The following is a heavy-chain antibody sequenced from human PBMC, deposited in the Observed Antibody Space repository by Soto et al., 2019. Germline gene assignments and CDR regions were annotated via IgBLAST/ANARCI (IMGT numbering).Heavy chain of an antibody. CDR3: ARDSSGYYYGRVFDY. J-gene: IGHJ4*02. Sequence: PSETLSLTCTVSGGSVSSGSYYWSWIRQPPGKGLEWIGYIYYSGSTNYNPSLKSRVTISVDTSKNQFSLKLSSVTAADTAVYYCARDSSGYYYGRVFDYWGQGTLVTVSS. D-gene: IGHD3-22*01. CDR2: IYYSGST. V-gene: IGHV4-61*01. CDR1: GGSVSSGSYY.